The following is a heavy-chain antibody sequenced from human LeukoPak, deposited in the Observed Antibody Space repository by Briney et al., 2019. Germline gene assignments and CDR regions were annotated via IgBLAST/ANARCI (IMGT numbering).Heavy chain of an antibody. CDR1: GGSASSSAYY. J-gene: IGHJ6*03. Sequence: SETLSLTCTVSGGSASSSAYYWGWIRQPPGKGLEWIGSIYYSGDTYYNPSLKSRVTISGDTSKSQFSLNLTSVTAADTAVYYCARHLNYYYYYYMDVWGKGTTVTVSS. CDR2: IYYSGDT. CDR3: ARHLNYYYYYYMDV. V-gene: IGHV4-39*01.